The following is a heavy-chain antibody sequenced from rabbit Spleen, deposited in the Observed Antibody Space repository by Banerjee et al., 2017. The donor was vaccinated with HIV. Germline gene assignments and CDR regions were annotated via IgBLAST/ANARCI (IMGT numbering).Heavy chain of an antibody. J-gene: IGHJ2*01. CDR1: GFSFSNKAV. D-gene: IGHD1-1*01. Sequence: GSAEHQKKPEGSLTLSCTASGFSFSNKAVMSWGRQAPGKGLEWIACINAITGKAVYANWAKGRSTFSKSSSTTVTLQMSSLTVADTASVSCSSEVVCSTGLNWGRGGPGTLVTVS. V-gene: IGHV1S45*01. CDR2: INAITGKA. CDR3: SSEVVCSTGLNWGR.